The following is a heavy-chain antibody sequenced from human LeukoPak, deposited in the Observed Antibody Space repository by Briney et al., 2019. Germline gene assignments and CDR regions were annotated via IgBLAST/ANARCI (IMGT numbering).Heavy chain of an antibody. CDR3: AREDRYCSGGSCYPYNGMDV. D-gene: IGHD2-15*01. CDR1: GFTFSSYW. CDR2: IKQDGSEK. V-gene: IGHV3-7*03. J-gene: IGHJ6*04. Sequence: PGGSLRLSCAASGFTFSSYWMSWVRQAPGKGLEWVANIKQDGSEKYYVDSVKGRFTISRDNAKNSLYLQMNSLRAEDTAAYYCAREDRYCSGGSCYPYNGMDVWGKGTTVTVSS.